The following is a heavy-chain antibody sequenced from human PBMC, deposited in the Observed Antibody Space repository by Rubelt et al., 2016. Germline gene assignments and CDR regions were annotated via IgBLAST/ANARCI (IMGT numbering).Heavy chain of an antibody. CDR1: GFTFKTHW. V-gene: IGHV3-74*02. Sequence: EVQLVESGGGLVKPGGSLRLSCAASGFTFKTHWLHWVRQAPGKGLVWVSYITNDGNGATSADSVKGRFTISRENAKNKRYLQMDRLRAEDTDVYYCVVAARDYWGQGTLVTVSS. CDR2: ITNDGNGA. CDR3: VVAARDY. J-gene: IGHJ4*02.